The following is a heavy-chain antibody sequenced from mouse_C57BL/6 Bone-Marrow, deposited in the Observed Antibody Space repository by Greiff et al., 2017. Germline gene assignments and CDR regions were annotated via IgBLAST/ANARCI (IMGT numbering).Heavy chain of an antibody. CDR2: IYPGGGYT. V-gene: IGHV1-63*01. CDR1: GYTFTNYW. Sequence: VQLQQSGAELVRPGTSVKMSCKASGYTFTNYWIGWAKQRPGHGLEWIGEIYPGGGYTNYNEKFKGKATLTADKSSSTAYMQFSSLTSEDSAIYYCARAITTCFDYWCQGTTLTVSS. D-gene: IGHD2-4*01. J-gene: IGHJ2*01. CDR3: ARAITTCFDY.